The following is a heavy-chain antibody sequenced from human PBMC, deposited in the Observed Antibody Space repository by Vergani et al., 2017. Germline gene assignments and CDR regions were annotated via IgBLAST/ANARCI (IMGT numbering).Heavy chain of an antibody. V-gene: IGHV4-61*08. CDR1: GGSISSGDYY. Sequence: QVQLQESGPGLVKPSQTLSLTCTVSGGSISSGDYYWSWIRQPPGKGLEWIGYIYYSGSTNYNPSLKSRVTISVDTSKNQFSLKLSSVTAADTAVYYCARDTHDFWSGYPPYYYYYMDVWGKGTTVTVSS. D-gene: IGHD3-3*01. CDR2: IYYSGST. J-gene: IGHJ6*03. CDR3: ARDTHDFWSGYPPYYYYYMDV.